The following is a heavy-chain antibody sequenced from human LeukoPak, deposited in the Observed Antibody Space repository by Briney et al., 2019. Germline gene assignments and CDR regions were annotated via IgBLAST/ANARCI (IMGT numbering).Heavy chain of an antibody. Sequence: PGGSLRLSCAVSGFTFSNYGMHWVRQAPGKGLEWVAVISYEGGTKYYADSVTGRFTISRDNSKNTLYLQMNSLRAEDTAVYYCVKEGVAGICDWYDYWGQGTLVTVSS. CDR2: ISYEGGTK. V-gene: IGHV3-30*18. CDR1: GFTFSNYG. CDR3: VKEGVAGICDWYDY. D-gene: IGHD6-19*01. J-gene: IGHJ4*02.